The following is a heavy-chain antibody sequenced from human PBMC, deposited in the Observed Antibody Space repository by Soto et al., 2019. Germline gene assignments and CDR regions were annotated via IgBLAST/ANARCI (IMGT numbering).Heavy chain of an antibody. Sequence: ASVKVSCKASGGTFSSYAISWVRQAPGQGLEWMGGIIPIFGTANYAQKFQGRVTITADESTSTAYMELSSLRSEDTAVYYCARDRGGDYYDSSGYSYWGQGTLVTVSS. CDR2: IIPIFGTA. CDR3: ARDRGGDYYDSSGYSY. D-gene: IGHD3-22*01. V-gene: IGHV1-69*13. J-gene: IGHJ4*02. CDR1: GGTFSSYA.